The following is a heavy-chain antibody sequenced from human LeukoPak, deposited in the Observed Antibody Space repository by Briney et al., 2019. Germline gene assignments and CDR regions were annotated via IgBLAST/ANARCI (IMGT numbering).Heavy chain of an antibody. Sequence: GGSLRLSCAASGFTFSTYWMSWVRQAPGKGLEWVANIEQDGSEKYYVDSVKGRFTISRDNGKNSLYLQMNSLRAEDTAVYYCASHYYDFWSGYYFDYWGQGTLVTVSS. D-gene: IGHD3-3*01. CDR3: ASHYYDFWSGYYFDY. J-gene: IGHJ4*02. CDR2: IEQDGSEK. V-gene: IGHV3-7*01. CDR1: GFTFSTYW.